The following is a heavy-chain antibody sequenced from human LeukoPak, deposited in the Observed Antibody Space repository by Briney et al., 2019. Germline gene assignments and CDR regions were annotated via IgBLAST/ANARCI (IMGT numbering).Heavy chain of an antibody. Sequence: SSETLSLTCSVSGGSISSSRYYWGWIRQPPGKGLEWIGSIYYSGSTNYNPSLKSRVTISVDTSKNQFSLKLSSVTAADTAVYYCARLGASIWGQGTLVTVSS. J-gene: IGHJ4*02. D-gene: IGHD3-16*01. CDR1: GGSISSSRYY. V-gene: IGHV4-39*07. CDR2: IYYSGST. CDR3: ARLGASI.